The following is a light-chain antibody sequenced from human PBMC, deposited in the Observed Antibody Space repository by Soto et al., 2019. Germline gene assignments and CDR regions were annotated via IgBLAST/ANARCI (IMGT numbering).Light chain of an antibody. CDR3: CSSAPESTYV. J-gene: IGLJ1*01. CDR1: SDDVGAYNS. Sequence: QSVLAQPVSVSGSPGQSITISCTGTSDDVGAYNSVSWYQQLPHKAPQVILYKGTQRPSGVSSRFSGSTSGNAASLTISGLQADDEADYFCCSSAPESTYVFGTGTKVTVL. V-gene: IGLV2-23*01. CDR2: KGT.